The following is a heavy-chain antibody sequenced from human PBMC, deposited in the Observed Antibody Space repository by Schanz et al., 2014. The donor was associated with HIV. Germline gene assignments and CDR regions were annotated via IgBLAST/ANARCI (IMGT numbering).Heavy chain of an antibody. D-gene: IGHD3-10*01. Sequence: QVQLVQSGAEVKKPGASVKVSCKASGYTFTSYDIHWVRQATGQGLEWMGWMSPNSDNTAYAQKFQGGPTMPGTPSISSAYMDLSSLRSEDTAVYYCARSRGSGSYYPPPVYWGQGTLVTVSS. CDR3: ARSRGSGSYYPPPVY. V-gene: IGHV1-8*01. J-gene: IGHJ4*02. CDR1: GYTFTSYD. CDR2: MSPNSDNT.